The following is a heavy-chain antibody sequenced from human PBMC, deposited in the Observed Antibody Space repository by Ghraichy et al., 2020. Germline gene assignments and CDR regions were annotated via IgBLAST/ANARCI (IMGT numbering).Heavy chain of an antibody. V-gene: IGHV1-45*02. CDR2: ITPFNGNT. J-gene: IGHJ4*02. CDR1: GYTFTYRY. D-gene: IGHD6-19*01. CDR3: ASSDSGYSSGWYY. Sequence: SVKVSCKASGYTFTYRYLHWVRQAPGQALEWMGWITPFNGNTNYAQKFQDRVTITRDRSMSTAYMELSSLRSEDTAMYYCASSDSGYSSGWYYWGQGTLVTVSS.